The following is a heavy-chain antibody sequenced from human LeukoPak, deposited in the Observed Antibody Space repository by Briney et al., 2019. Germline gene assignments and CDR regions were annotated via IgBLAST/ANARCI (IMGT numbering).Heavy chain of an antibody. CDR1: GGSLSGYY. J-gene: IGHJ5*02. CDR2: INHSGST. D-gene: IGHD2-2*01. V-gene: IGHV4-34*01. CDR3: ARDRRYRYCSSTSCLNWFDP. Sequence: SETLSLTCAVYGGSLSGYYWSWIRQPPGKGLEWIGEINHSGSTNYNPSLKSRVTISVDTSKNQFSLKLSSVTAADTAVYYCARDRRYRYCSSTSCLNWFDPWGQGTLVTVSS.